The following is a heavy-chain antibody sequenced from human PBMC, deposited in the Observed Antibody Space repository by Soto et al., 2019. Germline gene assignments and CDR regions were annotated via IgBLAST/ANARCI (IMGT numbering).Heavy chain of an antibody. Sequence: GGSLRLSCAGSGYTHTFNTYAMSWVRQAPGKGLEWVAGISPTGGSTYYADSVKGRFTISRDNSKDTLYLQMNSLRAEDAAVYYCARPRYNWNPGWFDPWGRGTLVTVSS. CDR2: ISPTGGST. CDR1: GYTHTFNTYA. J-gene: IGHJ5*02. V-gene: IGHV3-23*01. CDR3: ARPRYNWNPGWFDP. D-gene: IGHD1-20*01.